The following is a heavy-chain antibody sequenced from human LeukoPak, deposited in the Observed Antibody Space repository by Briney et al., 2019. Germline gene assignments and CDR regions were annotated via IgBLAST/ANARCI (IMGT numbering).Heavy chain of an antibody. D-gene: IGHD2-21*02. J-gene: IGHJ4*02. Sequence: PGGSLRLSCAASGFTFSSYGMHWVRQAPGKGLEWVAVISYDGSNKYYADSVKGRFTISRDNSKNTLYLQMNSLRAEDTAVYYCAKDLRLKELAYCGGDCLDYWGQGTLVTVSS. V-gene: IGHV3-30*18. CDR1: GFTFSSYG. CDR2: ISYDGSNK. CDR3: AKDLRLKELAYCGGDCLDY.